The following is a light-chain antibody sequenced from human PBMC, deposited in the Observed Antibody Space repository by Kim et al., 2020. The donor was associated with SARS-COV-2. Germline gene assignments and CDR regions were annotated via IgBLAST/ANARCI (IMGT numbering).Light chain of an antibody. CDR2: AAS. J-gene: IGKJ5*01. CDR1: QSISSY. V-gene: IGKV1-39*01. Sequence: EAVGERVTIPCRASQSISSYLNWYQQKPGKAPKLLIYAASSLQSGVPSRFSGSGSGTDFTLTISSLQPEDFATYYCQQSYSTPITFGQGTRLEIK. CDR3: QQSYSTPIT.